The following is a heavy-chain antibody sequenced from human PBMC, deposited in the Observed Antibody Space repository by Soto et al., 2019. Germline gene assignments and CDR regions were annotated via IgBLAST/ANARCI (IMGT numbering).Heavy chain of an antibody. J-gene: IGHJ3*02. D-gene: IGHD3-22*01. CDR1: GGSISSGGYY. CDR3: ARGDLGYYYASSGYRTGAFDI. V-gene: IGHV4-31*03. Sequence: QVQLQESGPGLVKPSQTLSLTCTVSGGSISSGGYYWSWIRQHPGKGLEWIGYIYYSGSTYYNPSLKTRVTISVDTSKNQFSLKLSSVTAADTAVYYCARGDLGYYYASSGYRTGAFDIWGQGTMVTVSS. CDR2: IYYSGST.